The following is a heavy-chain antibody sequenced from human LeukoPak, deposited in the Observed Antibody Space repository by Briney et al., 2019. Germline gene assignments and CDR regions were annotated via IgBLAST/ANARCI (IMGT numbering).Heavy chain of an antibody. Sequence: SETLSLTCTVSGGSISSTSYYWGWIRQPPGKGLEWIGSIYYSGSTYYNPSLKSRVTISVDTSKNQFPLKLSSVTAADTAVYYCARYIQETKYYFDYWGQGTLVTVSS. D-gene: IGHD5-24*01. CDR1: GGSISSTSYY. CDR3: ARYIQETKYYFDY. CDR2: IYYSGST. V-gene: IGHV4-39*06. J-gene: IGHJ4*02.